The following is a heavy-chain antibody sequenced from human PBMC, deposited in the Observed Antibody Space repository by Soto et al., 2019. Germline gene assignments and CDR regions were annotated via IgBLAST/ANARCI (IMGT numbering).Heavy chain of an antibody. V-gene: IGHV4-61*01. Sequence: SETLSLTCTVSGGSVSSGSYYWSWIRQSPGKGLEWIGYIYYSGSTNYNPSLKSRVTISVDTSKNQFSLKLSSVTAADTAVYFCARNGTTGNYYYYYGMDVWGQGTTVTVSS. D-gene: IGHD1-7*01. CDR1: GGSVSSGSYY. J-gene: IGHJ6*02. CDR2: IYYSGST. CDR3: ARNGTTGNYYYYYGMDV.